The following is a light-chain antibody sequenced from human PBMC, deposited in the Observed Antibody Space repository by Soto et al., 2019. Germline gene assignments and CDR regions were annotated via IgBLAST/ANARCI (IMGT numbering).Light chain of an antibody. Sequence: SLSLASLSSTLFDIVTITFLASQTISGYLNWYQQKPGKAPELLIYAASYLGNGVPSRFSGSGSGTYFTLTICSLQPEDLATYCCQQSYSLTLHFRGGGK. J-gene: IGKJ4*01. CDR1: QTISGY. CDR3: QQSYSLTLH. V-gene: IGKV1-39*01. CDR2: AAS.